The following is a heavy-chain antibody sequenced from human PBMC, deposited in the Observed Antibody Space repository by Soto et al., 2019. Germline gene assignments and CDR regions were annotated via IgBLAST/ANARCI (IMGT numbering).Heavy chain of an antibody. CDR3: ARIFDFWSGYYFSY. CDR2: IFWDDDK. Sequence: SGPTMVNPTQTLTLTCTFSGFSLSTSGVAVGWIRQAPRKAPEWLAFIFWDDDKRYSPSLENRLTITKDTSKKQVVLTMTNMEPVDTATYYCARIFDFWSGYYFSYWGGGTLVTVSS. CDR1: GFSLSTSGVA. V-gene: IGHV2-5*02. J-gene: IGHJ4*02. D-gene: IGHD3-3*01.